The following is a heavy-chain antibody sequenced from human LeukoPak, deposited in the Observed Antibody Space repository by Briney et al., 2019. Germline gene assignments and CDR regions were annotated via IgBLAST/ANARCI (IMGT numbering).Heavy chain of an antibody. D-gene: IGHD3-9*01. CDR1: GFTFSNAW. CDR2: IKSKTDGGTT. Sequence: GGSLRLSCAASGFTFSNAWMSWVRQAPGKGLEWVGRIKSKTDGGTTDYAAPVKGRFTISRDDSKNTLYLQMNSLKTEDTAVYYCTTEPTYYDILTGYFHYWGQGTLVTVSS. V-gene: IGHV3-15*01. J-gene: IGHJ4*02. CDR3: TTEPTYYDILTGYFHY.